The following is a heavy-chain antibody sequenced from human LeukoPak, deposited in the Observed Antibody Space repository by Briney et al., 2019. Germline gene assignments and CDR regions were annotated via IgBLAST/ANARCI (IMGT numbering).Heavy chain of an antibody. CDR1: GYTFTGYY. CDR2: INPNSGGT. Sequence: ASVKVSCKASGYTFTGYYMHWVRQAPGQGLEWMGRINPNSGGTNYAQKFQGRVTMTRDTSISTAYMELSSLRPDDTAVYYCAREQPADNYYGMDVWGQGTTVTVSS. J-gene: IGHJ6*02. V-gene: IGHV1-2*06. D-gene: IGHD2-2*01. CDR3: AREQPADNYYGMDV.